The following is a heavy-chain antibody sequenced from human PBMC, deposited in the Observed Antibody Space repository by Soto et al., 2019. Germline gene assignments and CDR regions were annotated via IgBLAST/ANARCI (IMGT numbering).Heavy chain of an antibody. Sequence: EVQLLESGGGLVQPGGSLRLSCAASGFTFRNYAMTWVRQAPGKGLEWVSSITGSGDRTHYAASVEGPFTISRDDAKNSLYLQMNTLRAEDTAVYYCTKGFSSGSTRWFDPWGQGTLVTVSS. CDR2: ITGSGDRT. J-gene: IGHJ5*02. V-gene: IGHV3-23*01. D-gene: IGHD6-19*01. CDR3: TKGFSSGSTRWFDP. CDR1: GFTFRNYA.